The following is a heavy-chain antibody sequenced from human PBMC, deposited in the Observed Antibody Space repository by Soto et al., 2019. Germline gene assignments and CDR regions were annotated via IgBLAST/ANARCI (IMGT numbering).Heavy chain of an antibody. CDR2: IYTGGGT. Sequence: EVQLVESGGGLVQPGGSLRLSCAPSGFTVSSNDMSWVRKAPGKGLEWVSVIYTGGGTYYADSVKGRFTISRDNSKNTLYLQMNSRRYEDMSFYDCVRSFFCRGCVCYSNSSRWGQGALVAVSS. V-gene: IGHV3-66*01. CDR1: GFTVSSND. D-gene: IGHD2-15*01. CDR3: VRSFFCRGCVCYSNSSR. J-gene: IGHJ4*01.